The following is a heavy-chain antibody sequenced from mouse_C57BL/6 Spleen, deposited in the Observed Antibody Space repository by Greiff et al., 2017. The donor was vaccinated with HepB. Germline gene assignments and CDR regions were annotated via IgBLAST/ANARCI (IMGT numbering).Heavy chain of an antibody. J-gene: IGHJ2*01. V-gene: IGHV3-1*01. D-gene: IGHD2-4*01. CDR2: ISYSGST. CDR3: ARGDYDVFDY. CDR1: GYSITSGYD. Sequence: EVQLQESGPGMVKPSQSLSLTCTVTGYSITSGYDWHWIRHFPGNKLEWMGYISYSGSTNYNPSLKSRISITHDTSKNHFFLKLNSVTTEDTATYYCARGDYDVFDYWGQGTTLTVSS.